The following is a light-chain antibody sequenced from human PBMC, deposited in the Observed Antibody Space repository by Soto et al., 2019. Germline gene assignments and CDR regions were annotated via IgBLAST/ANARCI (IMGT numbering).Light chain of an antibody. V-gene: IGKV3-20*01. CDR2: GAS. Sequence: EIVLTQSPGTLSLSPGERATLSCRASQSVSSSYLAWYQQKPGQAPRLLIYGASSRATGIPDRFSGSGSGTDFTLTISRLEPEDFAVYYWQLRGTFGQGTKLEIK. J-gene: IGKJ2*02. CDR1: QSVSSSY. CDR3: QLRGT.